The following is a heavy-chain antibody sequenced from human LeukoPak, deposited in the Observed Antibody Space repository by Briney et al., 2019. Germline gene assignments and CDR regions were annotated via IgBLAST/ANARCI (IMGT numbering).Heavy chain of an antibody. D-gene: IGHD3-10*01. Sequence: GGSLRLSCAASGFTFSSYAMHWVRQAPGKGLEWVALISYDGSNKYYADSVKGRFTISRDNSKNTLYLQMNSLRAEDTAVYYCARAGVYYGSGSYDAFDIWGQGTMVTVSS. CDR3: ARAGVYYGSGSYDAFDI. CDR1: GFTFSSYA. J-gene: IGHJ3*02. V-gene: IGHV3-30-3*01. CDR2: ISYDGSNK.